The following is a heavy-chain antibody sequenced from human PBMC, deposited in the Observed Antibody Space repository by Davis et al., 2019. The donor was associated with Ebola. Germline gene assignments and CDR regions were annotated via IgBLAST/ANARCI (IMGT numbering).Heavy chain of an antibody. CDR1: GYTFTDYN. D-gene: IGHD4-11*01. V-gene: IGHV1-2*06. CDR2: VILKSGAT. Sequence: ASVKVSCKASGYTFTDYNIHWMRQAPGHGLEWLGRVILKSGATNYAQKFQGRVTMTRDTSISTVYVELSSLRYDDTADYYCARGHNYAHEYWGQGTLVTVSS. CDR3: ARGHNYAHEY. J-gene: IGHJ4*02.